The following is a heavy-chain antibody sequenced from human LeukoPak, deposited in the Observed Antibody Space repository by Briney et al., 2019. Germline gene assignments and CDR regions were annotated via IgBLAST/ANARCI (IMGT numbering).Heavy chain of an antibody. CDR3: AKAGASGLYHFDY. J-gene: IGHJ4*02. CDR1: GFTFSSYG. D-gene: IGHD1-26*01. Sequence: GGSLRLSCAASGFTFSSYGMHWVRQAPGKGLEWVTFIRYDGRKTSYTDSVEGRFSISRDNSKNTLYLEMNSLRAEDTAMYYCAKAGASGLYHFDYWGQGTLVTVSS. CDR2: IRYDGRKT. V-gene: IGHV3-30*02.